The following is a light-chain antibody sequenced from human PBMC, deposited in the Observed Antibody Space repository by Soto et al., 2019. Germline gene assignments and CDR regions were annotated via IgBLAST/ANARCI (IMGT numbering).Light chain of an antibody. CDR1: SNIGAAYD. Sequence: QSALAQPPSVSGAPGQRVTISCSNIGAAYDVHWYQQLPGTAPKLLIFGNSRRPSGVPDRFSGAKSGTSASLAITGLQAEDEADYYCQSYDRNLRGWVFGGGIKVTVL. CDR3: QSYDRNLRGWV. J-gene: IGLJ3*02. V-gene: IGLV1-40*01. CDR2: GNS.